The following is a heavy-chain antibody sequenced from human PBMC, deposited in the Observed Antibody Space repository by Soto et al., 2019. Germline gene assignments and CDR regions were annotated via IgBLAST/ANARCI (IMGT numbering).Heavy chain of an antibody. D-gene: IGHD2-15*01. V-gene: IGHV1-3*01. J-gene: IGHJ3*02. Sequence: ASVKVSCKASGYTFTSYAMHWVRQAPGQRLEWMGWINAGNGNTKYSQKFQGRVTITRDTSASTAYMELSSLRSEDTAVYYCARSKSQWRIRDAFDIWGQGTMVTVSS. CDR2: INAGNGNT. CDR3: ARSKSQWRIRDAFDI. CDR1: GYTFTSYA.